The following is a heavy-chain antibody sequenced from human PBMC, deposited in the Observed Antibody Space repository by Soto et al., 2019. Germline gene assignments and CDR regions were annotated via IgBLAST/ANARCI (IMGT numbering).Heavy chain of an antibody. V-gene: IGHV1-46*03. CDR2: INHSGGST. CDR1: GYTFTSYY. D-gene: IGHD2-21*01. Sequence: QVQLVQSGAEVKKPGASVKVSCKASGYTFTSYYMHWVRQAPGQGLEWMGIINHSGGSTSYAQKFQGRVSMTRDTSTRSVYMELRRLRSEDTAVYYCARGGCGGDCYRGAFDYWGQGTLVTVSS. CDR3: ARGGCGGDCYRGAFDY. J-gene: IGHJ4*02.